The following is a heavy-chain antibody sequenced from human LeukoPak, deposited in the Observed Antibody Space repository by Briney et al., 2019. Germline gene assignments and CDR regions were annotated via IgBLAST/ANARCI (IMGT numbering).Heavy chain of an antibody. CDR1: GFTFSSYG. V-gene: IGHV3-33*01. CDR3: ARSESYYYDSSGYYSSFDY. J-gene: IGHJ4*02. Sequence: GSSLRLSCAASGFTFSSYGMHWVRQAPGKGLEWVAVIWYDGSNKYYADSVKGRFTISRDNSKNTLYLQMNSLRAEDTAVYYCARSESYYYDSSGYYSSFDYWGQGTLVTVSS. D-gene: IGHD3-22*01. CDR2: IWYDGSNK.